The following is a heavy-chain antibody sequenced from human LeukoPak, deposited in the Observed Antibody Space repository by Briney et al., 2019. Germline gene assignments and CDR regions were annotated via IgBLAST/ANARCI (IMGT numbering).Heavy chain of an antibody. CDR3: ARDYGSGSYYPPNWFDP. Sequence: ASVKVSCKASGYTFTGYYMHWVRQAPGQGLEWMGWINPNSGGTNYAQKFQGRVTMTRDTSISTAYMELSRLRSDDTAVYYCARDYGSGSYYPPNWFDPWGQGTLVTVSS. J-gene: IGHJ5*02. V-gene: IGHV1-2*02. CDR1: GYTFTGYY. D-gene: IGHD3-10*01. CDR2: INPNSGGT.